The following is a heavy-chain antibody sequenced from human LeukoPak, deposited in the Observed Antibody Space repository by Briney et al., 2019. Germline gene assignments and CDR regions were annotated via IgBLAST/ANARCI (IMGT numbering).Heavy chain of an antibody. CDR2: IYTSGST. V-gene: IGHV4-4*07. CDR3: ARDLGGYNSLYAFAI. J-gene: IGHJ3*02. CDR1: GGSISSYY. Sequence: PSETLSLTCTVSGGSISSYYWSWIRQPAGKGLEWIGRIYTSGSTNYNPSLKSRVTISVDTSKNQFSLKLSSVTAADTAVYYCARDLGGYNSLYAFAIWGQGTMVAVSS. D-gene: IGHD5-24*01.